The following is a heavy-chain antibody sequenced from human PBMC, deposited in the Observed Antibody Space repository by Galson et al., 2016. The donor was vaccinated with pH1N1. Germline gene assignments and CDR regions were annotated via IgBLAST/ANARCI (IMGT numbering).Heavy chain of an antibody. V-gene: IGHV3-7*03. CDR2: IKEDGSQI. CDR1: GFTFSGYW. D-gene: IGHD1-26*01. Sequence: LRLSCAASGFTFSGYWMTWVRQAPGKGLEWVANIKEDGSQIHYVDSVKGRFTISRDNAKNSLYLQMNSLRAEDTAVYYCAREMWEPYYWGQGTLVTVSS. CDR3: AREMWEPYY. J-gene: IGHJ4*02.